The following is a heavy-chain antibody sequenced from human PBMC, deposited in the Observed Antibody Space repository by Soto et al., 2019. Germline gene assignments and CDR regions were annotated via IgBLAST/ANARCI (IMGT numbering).Heavy chain of an antibody. CDR3: ASKHFLSALFGVVTTHFDY. V-gene: IGHV1-18*01. J-gene: IGHJ4*02. CDR2: ISAYNGNT. D-gene: IGHD3-3*01. CDR1: GYTFTSYG. Sequence: ASVKVSCKASGYTFTSYGISWVRQAPGQGLEWMGWISAYNGNTNYAQKLQGRVTMTTDTSTSTAYMELRSSVTAADTAVYYCASKHFLSALFGVVTTHFDYWGQGTLVTVSS.